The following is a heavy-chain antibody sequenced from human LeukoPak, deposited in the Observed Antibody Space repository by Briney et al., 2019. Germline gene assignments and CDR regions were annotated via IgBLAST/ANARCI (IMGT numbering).Heavy chain of an antibody. J-gene: IGHJ4*02. CDR3: ARVSSSSSLD. Sequence: ASAKVSCKASGGTFSSYAISWVRQAPGQGLEWMGRIIPILGIANYAQKFQGRVTITADKSTSTAYMELSSLRSEDTAVYCCARVSSSSSLDWGQGTLVTVSS. D-gene: IGHD6-6*01. CDR1: GGTFSSYA. CDR2: IIPILGIA. V-gene: IGHV1-69*04.